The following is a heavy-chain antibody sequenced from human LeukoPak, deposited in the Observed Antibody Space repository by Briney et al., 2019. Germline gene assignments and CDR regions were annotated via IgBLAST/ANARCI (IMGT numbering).Heavy chain of an antibody. V-gene: IGHV4-38-2*01. CDR2: IYHSGST. CDR3: ASVDVWGNDVDY. J-gene: IGHJ4*02. D-gene: IGHD3-16*01. CDR1: GYSISSGYY. Sequence: PSETLSLTCAVSGYSISSGYYWGWIRQPPGKGLECLGCIYHSGSTYYNPSLKSRVTISVDTSKNQFSLKLSTVTAADTAVYYCASVDVWGNDVDYWGQGTLVTVSS.